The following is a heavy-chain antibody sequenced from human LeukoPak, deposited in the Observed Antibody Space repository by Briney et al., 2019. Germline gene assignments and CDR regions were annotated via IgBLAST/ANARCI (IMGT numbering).Heavy chain of an antibody. CDR3: AKGGGYDLYYYYMDV. Sequence: GGSLRLSCAASGFTFSSYAMSWVRQAPGKGLEWVSAISGSGGSTYYADSVKGRFTISRDNSKNTLYLQMNSLRAEDTAVYYCAKGGGYDLYYYYMDVWGKGTTVTVSS. CDR1: GFTFSSYA. V-gene: IGHV3-23*01. J-gene: IGHJ6*03. CDR2: ISGSGGST. D-gene: IGHD3-3*01.